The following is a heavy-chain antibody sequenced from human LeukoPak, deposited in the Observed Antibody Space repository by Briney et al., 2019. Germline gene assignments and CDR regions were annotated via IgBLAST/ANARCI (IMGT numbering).Heavy chain of an antibody. V-gene: IGHV3-23*01. D-gene: IGHD1-14*01. CDR1: GFPFSSYA. CDR2: ISNSDDST. J-gene: IGHJ4*02. CDR3: AKATGYLL. Sequence: GGSLRLSCAASGFPFSSYAMSWVRQAPGKGLEWVSTISNSDDSTYYADSVKGRLTISRDNSENTLFLRMNSLRAEDTAVYYCAKATGYLLWGQGTLVIVSS.